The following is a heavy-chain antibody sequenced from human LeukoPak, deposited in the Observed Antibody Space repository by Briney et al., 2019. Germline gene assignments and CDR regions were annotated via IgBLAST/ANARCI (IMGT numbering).Heavy chain of an antibody. J-gene: IGHJ4*02. CDR3: VRFGIVGKKPFDY. CDR2: IYPTDSDT. D-gene: IGHD2-21*01. V-gene: IGHV5-51*03. Sequence: PGVSLEISCRGSGYRFTIFWSGWVRDVRGKGLGWMGIIYPTDSDTRYSPSFQGQVTISADKSTSTAYLQWSSLKASDTAMYYCVRFGIVGKKPFDYWGQGALVTVSS. CDR1: GYRFTIFW.